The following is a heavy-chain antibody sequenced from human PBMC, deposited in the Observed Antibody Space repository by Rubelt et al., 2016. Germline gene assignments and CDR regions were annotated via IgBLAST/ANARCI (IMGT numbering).Heavy chain of an antibody. V-gene: IGHV3-7*02. CDR2: IKQDGSEK. CDR1: W. Sequence: WMSWVRQAPGKGLEWVASIKQDGSEKYYVDSLKGRFTISRDNAKNSLYLQMNSLRAEDTAVYYCARGRIQSGDPYYDILTGHWDFDYWGQGTLVTVSS. J-gene: IGHJ4*02. D-gene: IGHD3-9*01. CDR3: ARGRIQSGDPYYDILTGHWDFDY.